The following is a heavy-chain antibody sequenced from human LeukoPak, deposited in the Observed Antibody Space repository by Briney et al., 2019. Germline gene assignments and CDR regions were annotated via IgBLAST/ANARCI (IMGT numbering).Heavy chain of an antibody. J-gene: IGHJ4*02. D-gene: IGHD3-10*01. CDR2: INHSGST. CDR1: GGSFSGYY. V-gene: IGHV4-34*01. Sequence: SETLSLTCAVYGGSFSGYYWSWLRPPPGQGLEWIGEINHSGSTNYNPSLKSRVTISVDTSKNQFSLKLSSVTAADTAVYYCARGLMVRGATYFDYWGQGTLVTVSS. CDR3: ARGLMVRGATYFDY.